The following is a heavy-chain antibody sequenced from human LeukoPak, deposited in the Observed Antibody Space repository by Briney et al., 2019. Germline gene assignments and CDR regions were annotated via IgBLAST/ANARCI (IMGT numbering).Heavy chain of an antibody. CDR3: ARDKVVGATYFDY. CDR2: INQDGSEK. CDR1: GFMFPTYL. J-gene: IGHJ4*02. V-gene: IGHV3-7*01. D-gene: IGHD1-26*01. Sequence: GGSLRLSCAASGFMFPTYLMSWVRQVPGKGLEWVANINQDGSEKYYVDSVKGRFTITRDNAKTSLYLQMNSLRAEDTGIYYCARDKVVGATYFDYWGQGILVTVSS.